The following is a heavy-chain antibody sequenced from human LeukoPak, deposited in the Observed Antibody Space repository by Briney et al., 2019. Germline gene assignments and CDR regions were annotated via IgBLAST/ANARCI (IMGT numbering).Heavy chain of an antibody. CDR2: IRGNGVTT. Sequence: GGTLRLSCAASGFTFSSYGMNWVRQAPGKGLEWVSGIRGNGVTTYYADSVKGRFTISRDNSKNTLYLQMSSLGAEDTAVYFCAKDDAWGRYQDWGQGTLVTVSS. D-gene: IGHD3-16*01. CDR1: GFTFSSYG. CDR3: AKDDAWGRYQD. J-gene: IGHJ1*01. V-gene: IGHV3-23*01.